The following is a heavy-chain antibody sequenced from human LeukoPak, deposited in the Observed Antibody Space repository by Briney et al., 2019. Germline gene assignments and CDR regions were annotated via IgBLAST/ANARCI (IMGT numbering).Heavy chain of an antibody. J-gene: IGHJ4*02. V-gene: IGHV3-53*01. CDR3: ARGWRSGYITFDD. Sequence: GGSLRLSCAVTGFSVSGNYMNWVRKAPGKGLEWVSILHTNGDTRYADSAKGRFTISRDDSKNTLYLQLSSLRVEDTAIYYCARGWRSGYITFDDWGQGTLVTVSS. CDR2: LHTNGDT. CDR1: GFSVSGNY. D-gene: IGHD5-12*01.